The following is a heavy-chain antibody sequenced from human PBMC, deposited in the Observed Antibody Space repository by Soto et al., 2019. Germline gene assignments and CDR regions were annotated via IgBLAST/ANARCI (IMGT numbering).Heavy chain of an antibody. CDR2: IYYSGST. D-gene: IGHD3-22*01. CDR1: GGSISSGTYH. CDR3: AGQMNYYDTSGDSYFDY. J-gene: IGHJ4*02. V-gene: IGHV4-31*03. Sequence: QVQLQESGPGLVKPSQTLSLTCTVSGGSISSGTYHWTWIRQHPGKGLEWIGYIYYSGSTYYNPSPKSRVTISVDTSKNQFSLRLSSVTAADTAVYYCAGQMNYYDTSGDSYFDYWGQETLVTVAS.